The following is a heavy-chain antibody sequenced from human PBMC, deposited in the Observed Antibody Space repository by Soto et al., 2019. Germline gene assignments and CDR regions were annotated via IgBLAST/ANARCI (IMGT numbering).Heavy chain of an antibody. CDR3: AADRIAGRLPFDY. J-gene: IGHJ4*02. Sequence: QVQVVESGGGVVQPGRSLRLSCAASGFAFSGFGMHWVRQAPGKGLEWVAGISNDGVNKFYADYAKGRFTICRDNSKNTLYLQMDSLRADDTAIYYCAADRIAGRLPFDYWGQGTLVTVSS. CDR2: ISNDGVNK. D-gene: IGHD6-6*01. V-gene: IGHV3-30*03. CDR1: GFAFSGFG.